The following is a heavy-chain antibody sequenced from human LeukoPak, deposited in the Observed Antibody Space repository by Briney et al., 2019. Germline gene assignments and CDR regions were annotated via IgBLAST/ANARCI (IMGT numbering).Heavy chain of an antibody. CDR2: ISNSGSTNYNRGST. V-gene: IGHV4-61*02. CDR3: ARDLWFGELLGMDV. J-gene: IGHJ6*04. Sequence: SQTLSLTCTVSGGSISSGTYYWSSIRQPAGKGLGWIGRISNSGSTNYNRGSTNYNPSLKSRVTISVDTSKNQFSLKLSSVTAAYTAVYYCARDLWFGELLGMDVWGKGTTVTISS. D-gene: IGHD3-10*01. CDR1: GGSISSGTYY.